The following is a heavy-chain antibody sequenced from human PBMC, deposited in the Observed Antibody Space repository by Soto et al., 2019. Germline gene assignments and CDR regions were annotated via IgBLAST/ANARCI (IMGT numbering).Heavy chain of an antibody. CDR3: AREDAGATFDY. V-gene: IGHV4-59*01. CDR2: IYYSGST. D-gene: IGHD7-27*01. Sequence: SETLSLTCTVSGGSISSYYWSWIRQPPGKGLEWIGYIYYSGSTHYNPSLKSRVTISVDTSKNQFSLKLSSVTAADTAVYYCAREDAGATFDYWGQGTLVTVSS. J-gene: IGHJ4*02. CDR1: GGSISSYY.